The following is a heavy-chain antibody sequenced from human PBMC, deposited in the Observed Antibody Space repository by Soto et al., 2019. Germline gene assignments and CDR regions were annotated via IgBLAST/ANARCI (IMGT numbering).Heavy chain of an antibody. CDR3: ARATGADKEDY. D-gene: IGHD3-10*01. J-gene: IGHJ4*02. V-gene: IGHV3-7*04. Sequence: EVQLVESGGGLVQPGGSLRLSCAASGFTFSSYWMSWVRQAPGKGLEWVANIKEDGSERYYVDSVKGRFTISRDNAKNPLYLQMNSLRVEDTAVYYCARATGADKEDYWGQGTLVTVSS. CDR1: GFTFSSYW. CDR2: IKEDGSER.